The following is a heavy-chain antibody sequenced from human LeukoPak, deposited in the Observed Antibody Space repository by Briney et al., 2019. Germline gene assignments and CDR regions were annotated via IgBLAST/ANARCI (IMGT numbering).Heavy chain of an antibody. CDR1: GYTFTGYY. J-gene: IGHJ4*02. CDR2: INPNSGGT. V-gene: IGHV1-2*02. Sequence: ASVKVSCKTSGYTFTGYYMHWVRQAPGQGLGWMGWINPNSGGTNYAQKFRGRVTMTRDTSISTVYMELSRLRSDDTAVYYCARSWRFCSGDSCYPIDYWGQGTLVTVSS. CDR3: ARSWRFCSGDSCYPIDY. D-gene: IGHD2-15*01.